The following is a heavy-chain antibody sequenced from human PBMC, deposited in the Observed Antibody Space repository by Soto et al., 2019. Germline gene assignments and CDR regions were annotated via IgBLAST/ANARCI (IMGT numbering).Heavy chain of an antibody. CDR1: GGTFSYYT. Sequence: QVQLVQSGAEVKKPGSSVKVSCKASGGTFSYYTISWVRQAPGHGLEWMGGIIPIFGTAIYAQKFQGRVTITADESTSTAYMELSSLRSEDTAVYYCARDRGSSRPYYFDYWGQGTLVTVSS. J-gene: IGHJ4*02. CDR2: IIPIFGTA. CDR3: ARDRGSSRPYYFDY. V-gene: IGHV1-69*12. D-gene: IGHD6-13*01.